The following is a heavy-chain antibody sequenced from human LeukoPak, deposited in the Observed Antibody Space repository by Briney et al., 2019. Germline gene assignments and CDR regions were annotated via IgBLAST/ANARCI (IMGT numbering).Heavy chain of an antibody. CDR2: INHSGST. V-gene: IGHV4-34*01. J-gene: IGHJ4*02. CDR3: AGQHTYYYGSGSYRIDY. D-gene: IGHD3-10*01. Sequence: PSETLSLTCAVYGGSFSGYYWSWIRQPPGKGLEWIGEINHSGSTNYNPSLKSRVNISVDTSKNQFSLKLSSVTAADTAVYYCAGQHTYYYGSGSYRIDYWGQGTLVTVSS. CDR1: GGSFSGYY.